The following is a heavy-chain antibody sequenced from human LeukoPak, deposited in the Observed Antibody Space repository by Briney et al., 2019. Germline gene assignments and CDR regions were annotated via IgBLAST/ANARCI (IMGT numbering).Heavy chain of an antibody. CDR1: GFTFADYA. Sequence: PGGALRLSCRASGFTFADYAVNWVRQAPGKGREWVGFIRSDAYRGAIQYDASVRGRFSISRDDSKTIAYLQMNSLETEDTAVYYCAGDISEMGAFDIWGLGTMVTVSS. CDR2: IRSDAYRGAI. J-gene: IGHJ3*02. D-gene: IGHD5-24*01. V-gene: IGHV3-49*04. CDR3: AGDISEMGAFDI.